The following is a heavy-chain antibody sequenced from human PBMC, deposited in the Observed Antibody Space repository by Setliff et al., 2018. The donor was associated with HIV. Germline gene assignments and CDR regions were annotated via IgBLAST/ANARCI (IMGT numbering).Heavy chain of an antibody. Sequence: SETLSLTCAVSGYSISSGYFWGWIRQPPGKGLEWIGSLYHSGTNFYNPSLKSRVTISLDTSTNRFSLKLNSVTAADTAIYYCARLRGYDYDYEGHYFDYWGQGSLVTVSS. V-gene: IGHV4-38-2*01. CDR1: GYSISSGYF. J-gene: IGHJ4*02. CDR3: ARLRGYDYDYEGHYFDY. D-gene: IGHD3-22*01. CDR2: LYHSGTN.